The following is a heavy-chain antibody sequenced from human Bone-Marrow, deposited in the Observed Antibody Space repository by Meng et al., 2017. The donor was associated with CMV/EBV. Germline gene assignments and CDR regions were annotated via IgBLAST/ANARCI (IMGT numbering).Heavy chain of an antibody. D-gene: IGHD4-17*01. J-gene: IGHJ4*02. CDR3: AREHPVTEQIDY. V-gene: IGHV4-31*03. CDR1: GGSISSGGYY. CDR2: IYYSGST. Sequence: SETLSLTCTVSGGSISSGGYYWSWIRQHPGKGLEWIGYIYYSGSTYYNPSLKSRVTISVGTSKNQFSLKLSSVTAADTAVYYCAREHPVTEQIDYWGQGTLVTVSS.